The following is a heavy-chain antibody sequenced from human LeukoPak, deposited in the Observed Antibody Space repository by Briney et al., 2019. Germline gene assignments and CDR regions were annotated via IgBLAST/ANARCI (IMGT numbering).Heavy chain of an antibody. D-gene: IGHD3-3*01. J-gene: IGHJ5*02. CDR1: GGSISSYY. V-gene: IGHV4-59*01. CDR3: AREGVGLDFWSGYLEGNWFDP. Sequence: SETLSLTCTVSGGSISSYYWSWIRQPPGKGLEWIGYIYYSGSTNYNPSLKSRVTISVDTSKNQFSLKLRPVTAADTAVNYCAREGVGLDFWSGYLEGNWFDPWGQGTLVTVSS. CDR2: IYYSGST.